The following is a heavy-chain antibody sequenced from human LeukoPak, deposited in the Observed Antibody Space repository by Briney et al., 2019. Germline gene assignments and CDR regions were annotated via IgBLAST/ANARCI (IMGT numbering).Heavy chain of an antibody. J-gene: IGHJ4*02. CDR2: IYYSGST. CDR3: ARDRYYGSGSYYYFDY. CDR1: GVSISSSTYY. V-gene: IGHV4-39*07. Sequence: SEALSLTCTVSGVSISSSTYYWGWIRQPPGKGLEWIGSIYYSGSTYYNPSLKSRVTISLDTSKNQFSLQLNSVTPEDTAVYYCARDRYYGSGSYYYFDYWGQGTLVTVSS. D-gene: IGHD3-10*01.